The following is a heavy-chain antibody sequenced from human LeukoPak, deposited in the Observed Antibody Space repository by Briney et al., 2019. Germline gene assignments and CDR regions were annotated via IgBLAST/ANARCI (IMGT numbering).Heavy chain of an antibody. CDR2: IYRSGNT. CDR3: ARDGRFPPEVLPRYFDY. D-gene: IGHD1-26*01. Sequence: SETLSLTCTVSGYSISSGHYWGWIRQPPGKGLEWIGSIYRSGNTFYNPSLKSRVTISVETSKNQFSLKLSSVTAADTAVYYCARDGRFPPEVLPRYFDYWGQGTLVTVSS. CDR1: GYSISSGHY. V-gene: IGHV4-38-2*02. J-gene: IGHJ4*02.